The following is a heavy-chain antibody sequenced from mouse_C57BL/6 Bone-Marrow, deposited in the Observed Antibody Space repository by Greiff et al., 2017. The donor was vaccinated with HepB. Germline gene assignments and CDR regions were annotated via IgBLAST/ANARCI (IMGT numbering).Heavy chain of an antibody. Sequence: EVMLVESGGGLVKPGGSLKLSCAASGFTFSDYGMHWVRQAPEKGLEWVAYISSGSSTIYYADTVKGRFTISRDNAKNTLFLQMTSLRSEDTAMYYCARQLRFLGFAYWGQGTLVTVSA. D-gene: IGHD3-2*02. V-gene: IGHV5-17*01. CDR3: ARQLRFLGFAY. CDR1: GFTFSDYG. CDR2: ISSGSSTI. J-gene: IGHJ3*01.